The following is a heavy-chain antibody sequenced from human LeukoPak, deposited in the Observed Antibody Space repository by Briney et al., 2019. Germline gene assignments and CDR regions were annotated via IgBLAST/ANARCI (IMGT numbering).Heavy chain of an antibody. J-gene: IGHJ6*03. D-gene: IGHD3-10*01. V-gene: IGHV3-23*01. CDR1: GFTFSSYA. Sequence: GGSLRLSCAASGFTFSSYAMSWVRQAPGKGLEWVSAISGSGGSTYYADSVKGRFTISRDNSKNTLYLQMNSLRAEDTAVDYCAKPYYYGSGRDTGYYYMDVWGKGTTVTVSS. CDR2: ISGSGGST. CDR3: AKPYYYGSGRDTGYYYMDV.